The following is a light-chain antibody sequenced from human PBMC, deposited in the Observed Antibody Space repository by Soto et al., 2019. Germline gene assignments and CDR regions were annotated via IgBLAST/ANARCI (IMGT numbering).Light chain of an antibody. CDR3: SSYTSSGNLV. Sequence: QSALTQPASVSGSSGQSITISCTGTSSDVGGYNYVSWYQQHPDKAPKLMIYEVSNRPSGVSNRFSGSKSGNTASLTISGLQAEDEADYYCSSYTSSGNLVFGGGTKLTVL. CDR1: SSDVGGYNY. J-gene: IGLJ2*01. CDR2: EVS. V-gene: IGLV2-14*01.